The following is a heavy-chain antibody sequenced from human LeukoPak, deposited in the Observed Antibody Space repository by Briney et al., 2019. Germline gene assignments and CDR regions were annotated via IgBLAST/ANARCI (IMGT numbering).Heavy chain of an antibody. J-gene: IGHJ4*02. D-gene: IGHD2-21*01. CDR2: ISGRGGST. CDR1: GFTFSSYA. Sequence: GGSLRLSCAASGFTFSSYAMGWVRQAPGKGLEWVSGISGRGGSTYYADSVKGRFTISRDNSKNTLYLQMNSLRAEDTAVYYCAKDRSQHNYWGQGTLVTVSS. CDR3: AKDRSQHNY. V-gene: IGHV3-23*01.